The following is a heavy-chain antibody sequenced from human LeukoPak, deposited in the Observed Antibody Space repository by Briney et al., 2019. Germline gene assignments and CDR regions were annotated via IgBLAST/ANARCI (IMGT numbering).Heavy chain of an antibody. J-gene: IGHJ4*02. CDR3: ARDMMGGYCTNGVCPTGY. Sequence: PGGSLRLSCAASGFTFSSYAMSWVRLAPGKGLEWVSAISGSGGSTYYADSVKGRFTISRDNSKNTLYLQMNSLRAEDTAVYYCARDMMGGYCTNGVCPTGYWGQGTLVTVSS. D-gene: IGHD2-8*01. CDR2: ISGSGGST. CDR1: GFTFSSYA. V-gene: IGHV3-23*01.